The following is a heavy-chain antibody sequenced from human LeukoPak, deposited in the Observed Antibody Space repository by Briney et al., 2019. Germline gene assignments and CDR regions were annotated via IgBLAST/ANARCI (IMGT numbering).Heavy chain of an antibody. V-gene: IGHV3-48*03. CDR1: GFTFSSYE. J-gene: IGHJ6*03. Sequence: TGGSLRLSCAASGFTFSSYEMNWVRQAPGKRPEWVSYISNSGSILYYADSVRGRFTISRDNAKNSLYVEMNSLRVEDTAVYYCARCGYSSGYGWGGGFYYYYMDVWGKGTTVAVSS. CDR2: ISNSGSIL. D-gene: IGHD5-18*01. CDR3: ARCGYSSGYGWGGGFYYYYMDV.